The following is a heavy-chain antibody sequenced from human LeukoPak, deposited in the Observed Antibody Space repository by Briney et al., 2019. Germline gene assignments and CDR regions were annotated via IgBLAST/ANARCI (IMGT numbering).Heavy chain of an antibody. CDR2: INHSGST. V-gene: IGHV4-38-2*02. D-gene: IGHD3-16*02. Sequence: SETLSLTCTVSGYSISSGYYWGWIRQPPGKGLEWIGEINHSGSTNYNPSLKSRVTISVDTSKNQFSLKLSSVTAADTAVYYCASLYDYVWGSYRYTYYFDYWGQGTLVTVSS. J-gene: IGHJ4*02. CDR3: ASLYDYVWGSYRYTYYFDY. CDR1: GYSISSGYY.